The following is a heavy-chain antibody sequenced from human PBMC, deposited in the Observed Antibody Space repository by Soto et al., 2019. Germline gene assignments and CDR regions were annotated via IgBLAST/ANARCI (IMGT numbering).Heavy chain of an antibody. CDR2: IYYSGST. Sequence: NPSETLSLTCTVSGGSISSGDYYWSWIRQPPGKGLEWIGYIYYSGSTYYNPSLKSRVTISVDTSKNQFSLKLSSVTAADTAVYYCASLVVPAAKFDYWGQGTLATVSS. CDR3: ASLVVPAAKFDY. J-gene: IGHJ4*02. CDR1: GGSISSGDYY. V-gene: IGHV4-30-4*01. D-gene: IGHD2-2*01.